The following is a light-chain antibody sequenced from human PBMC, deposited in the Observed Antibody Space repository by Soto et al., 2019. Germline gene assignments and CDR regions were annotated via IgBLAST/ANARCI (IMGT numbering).Light chain of an antibody. Sequence: ALTQPAAVSGSPGQSITISCTGTSSDTAGYNYVSWYQQHPGKAPKLMIYEVSNRPSGVSNRFSGSQSGNTASLTISGLQAEDEANYYCSSYTTSNTPLYVFGTGTKVTVL. V-gene: IGLV2-14*01. J-gene: IGLJ1*01. CDR3: SSYTTSNTPLYV. CDR1: SSDTAGYNY. CDR2: EVS.